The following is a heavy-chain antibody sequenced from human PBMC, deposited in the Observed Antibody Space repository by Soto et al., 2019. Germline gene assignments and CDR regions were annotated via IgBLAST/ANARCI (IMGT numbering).Heavy chain of an antibody. V-gene: IGHV3-23*01. CDR2: ITGSGGST. Sequence: GGSLRLSCAASGFTFSGFAMSWVRQAPGKGLEWVSAITGSGGSTYHADSVKGRFTISRDNSQNTLYLEMNNLRADDTAVYYCAKGSSSSRPYYFDYWGHGTLVTVSS. CDR1: GFTFSGFA. CDR3: AKGSSSSRPYYFDY. J-gene: IGHJ4*01. D-gene: IGHD6-6*01.